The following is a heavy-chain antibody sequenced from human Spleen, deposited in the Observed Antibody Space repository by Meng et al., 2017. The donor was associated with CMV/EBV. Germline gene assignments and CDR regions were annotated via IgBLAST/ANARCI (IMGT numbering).Heavy chain of an antibody. J-gene: IGHJ3*01. CDR1: GFTVSSNY. D-gene: IGHD7-27*01. Sequence: GESLKISCAASGFTVSSNYMSWVRQAPGKGLEWVSVIYSGGSTYYADSVKGRFTISRDNSKNTLYLQMNSLRAEDSAVYYCAKNQPGASAFDFWGQGTMVTVSS. V-gene: IGHV3-53*01. CDR3: AKNQPGASAFDF. CDR2: IYSGGST.